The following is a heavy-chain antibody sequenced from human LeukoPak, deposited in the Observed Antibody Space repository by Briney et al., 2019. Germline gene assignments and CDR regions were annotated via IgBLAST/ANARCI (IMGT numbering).Heavy chain of an antibody. Sequence: GGSLRLSCAASGFNFNIYWMAWVRQAPGKGLEWVANIKEDGSEKNYVDSVKGRFTISRDNAKKSLHLQMNSLRAEDTALYYCARHRSGGSQDDAFDIWGQGTMVTVSS. CDR2: IKEDGSEK. D-gene: IGHD2-15*01. V-gene: IGHV3-7*01. CDR3: ARHRSGGSQDDAFDI. J-gene: IGHJ3*02. CDR1: GFNFNIYW.